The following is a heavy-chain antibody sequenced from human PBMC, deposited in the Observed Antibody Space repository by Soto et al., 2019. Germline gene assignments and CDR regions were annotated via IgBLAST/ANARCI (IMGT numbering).Heavy chain of an antibody. CDR1: GYTFTGYY. Sequence: ASVKVSCKASGYTFTGYYMHWVRQAPGQGLEWMGWINPNSGGTNYAQKFQGWVTMTRDTSISTAYMELGSLRSEDTAVYYCARGRGGYDPGDYYGMDVWGQGTTVTVSS. D-gene: IGHD5-12*01. V-gene: IGHV1-2*04. CDR3: ARGRGGYDPGDYYGMDV. J-gene: IGHJ6*02. CDR2: INPNSGGT.